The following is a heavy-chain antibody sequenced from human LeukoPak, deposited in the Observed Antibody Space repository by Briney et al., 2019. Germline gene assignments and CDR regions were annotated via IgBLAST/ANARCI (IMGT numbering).Heavy chain of an antibody. J-gene: IGHJ4*02. V-gene: IGHV3-20*04. Sequence: GGSPRLSCAASGFTFDDSGMSRVPHAPGKGLESISGIMWNGRSTGYADCVKCLFTISRANAQNSLYLQMNSLRAEHTVLYYYARVGHYYDSSGYYPDYWGQETLVTVSS. D-gene: IGHD3-22*01. CDR2: IMWNGRST. CDR1: GFTFDDSG. CDR3: ARVGHYYDSSGYYPDY.